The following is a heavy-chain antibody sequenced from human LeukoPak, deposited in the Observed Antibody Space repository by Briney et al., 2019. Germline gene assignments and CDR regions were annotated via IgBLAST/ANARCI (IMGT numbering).Heavy chain of an antibody. CDR2: INPDSGGT. CDR3: ARGDMATEIDY. Sequence: GASVTFSCEASGYTFTGYYMHWVRQAPGQGLEWMGWINPDSGGTNYAQKFQGRVTMTRDTSISTAYMELSRLRSDDTAVYYCARGDMATEIDYWGQGTLATVSS. CDR1: GYTFTGYY. V-gene: IGHV1-2*02. J-gene: IGHJ4*02. D-gene: IGHD5-12*01.